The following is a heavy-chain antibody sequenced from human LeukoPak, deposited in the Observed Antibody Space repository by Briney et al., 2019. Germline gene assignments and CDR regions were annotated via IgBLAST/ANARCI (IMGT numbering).Heavy chain of an antibody. Sequence: ASVKVSCKASGYTFTGYYMHWVRQAPGQGLEWMGWINPNSGGTNYAQKFQGWVTMTRDTSISTAYMELSRLRSDDTAVYYCARDLVVGGSHYYYYGMDVWGQGTTVTVSS. CDR2: INPNSGGT. J-gene: IGHJ6*02. CDR3: ARDLVVGGSHYYYYGMDV. V-gene: IGHV1-2*04. CDR1: GYTFTGYY. D-gene: IGHD1-26*01.